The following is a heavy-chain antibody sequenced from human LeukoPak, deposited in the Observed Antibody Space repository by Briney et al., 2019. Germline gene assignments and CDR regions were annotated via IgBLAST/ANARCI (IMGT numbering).Heavy chain of an antibody. CDR2: IYYSGST. V-gene: IGHV4-59*01. CDR3: ARDVFFRAHNWFDP. CDR1: GGSITYYY. Sequence: SETLSLTCTVSGGSITYYYWSWIRQTPGKGLEWIGYIYYSGSTDYNPPLKSRVTISVDTSKNQFSLKLSSVTAADTAVYYCARDVFFRAHNWFDPWGQGTLVTVSS. D-gene: IGHD2/OR15-2a*01. J-gene: IGHJ5*02.